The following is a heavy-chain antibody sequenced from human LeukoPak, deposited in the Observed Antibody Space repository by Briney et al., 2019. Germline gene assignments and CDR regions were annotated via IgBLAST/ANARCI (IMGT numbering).Heavy chain of an antibody. CDR2: IDSSSSTI. CDR3: TKGGPTVTKASNSGEGYFDL. J-gene: IGHJ2*01. CDR1: GFIFSDYN. Sequence: PGGSLRLSFEASGFIFSDYNMNWVRQAPGKGLEWLSFIDSSSSTIYYADSVKGRFAISRDNAKNSLFLQMDSLRAEDTALYYCTKGGPTVTKASNSGEGYFDLWGRGTLVTVSS. V-gene: IGHV3-48*04. D-gene: IGHD4-11*01.